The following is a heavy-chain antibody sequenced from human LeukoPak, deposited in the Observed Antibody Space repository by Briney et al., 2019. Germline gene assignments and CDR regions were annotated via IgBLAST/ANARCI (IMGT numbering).Heavy chain of an antibody. Sequence: GGSLRLSCTASGFTFTNFAMSWVRQAPGKGLEWVSSMSGVGVSTYYTDSVKGRFTISRDNSKNTLYLQMHSLRAEDTAVYYCAKVRTGHYFDYWGQGTLVTVSS. CDR1: GFTFTNFA. CDR3: AKVRTGHYFDY. D-gene: IGHD3/OR15-3a*01. J-gene: IGHJ4*02. V-gene: IGHV3-23*01. CDR2: MSGVGVST.